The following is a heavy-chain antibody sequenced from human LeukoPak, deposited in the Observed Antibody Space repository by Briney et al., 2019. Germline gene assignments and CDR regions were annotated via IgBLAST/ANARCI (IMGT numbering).Heavy chain of an antibody. J-gene: IGHJ4*02. Sequence: GESLKISCKGSGYSFTNYWIGWVRQMPGKGLEWMGIIYPGDSDIRYSPSFQGQVTISADKSISTAYLQWSSLKASDTAMYYCARQTQAQHTYSAWVFDFWGQGTLVTVSS. CDR2: IYPGDSDI. D-gene: IGHD2-15*01. CDR3: ARQTQAQHTYSAWVFDF. CDR1: GYSFTNYW. V-gene: IGHV5-51*01.